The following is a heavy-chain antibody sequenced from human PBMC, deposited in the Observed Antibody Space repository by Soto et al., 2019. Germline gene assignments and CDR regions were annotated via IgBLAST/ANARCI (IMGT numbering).Heavy chain of an antibody. CDR1: GYTFTGYY. D-gene: IGHD2-21*02. J-gene: IGHJ4*02. V-gene: IGHV1-2*04. CDR3: ARAHCGGDCYSGVDY. CDR2: INPNSGGT. Sequence: ASVKVSCKVSGYTFTGYYMHWVRQAPGQGLEWMGWINPNSGGTNYAQKFQGWVTMTRDTSISTAYMELSRLRSDDTAVYYCARAHCGGDCYSGVDYWGQGTLVTVSS.